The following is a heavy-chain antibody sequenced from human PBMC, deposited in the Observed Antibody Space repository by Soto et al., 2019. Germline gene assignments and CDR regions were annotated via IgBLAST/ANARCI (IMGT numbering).Heavy chain of an antibody. V-gene: IGHV3-23*01. CDR1: GFTFSSYA. D-gene: IGHD5-12*01. CDR2: ISGSGGST. J-gene: IGHJ4*02. CDR3: ARIVAAVGDLNFDY. Sequence: EVQLLESGGGLVQPGGSLRLSCAASGFTFSSYAMSWVRQAPGKGLEWVSAISGSGGSTYYADSVKGRFTISRDNSKNTLYLQMNSLRAKDTAVYYCARIVAAVGDLNFDYWGQGTLVTVSS.